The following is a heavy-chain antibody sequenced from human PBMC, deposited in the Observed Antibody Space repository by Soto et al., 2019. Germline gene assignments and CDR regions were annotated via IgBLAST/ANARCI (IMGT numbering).Heavy chain of an antibody. J-gene: IGHJ6*02. CDR3: ARFTPKLVPAAIAV. V-gene: IGHV4-30-4*01. Sequence: TMAVAGRVWGGDRRSGDEDGRWFRQPPGKGLEWIGYIYYSGSTYYNPSLKSRVTISVDTSKNQFSLKLSSVTAADTAVYYCARFTPKLVPAAIAVWGQGTTVT. CDR1: GGDRRSGDED. D-gene: IGHD2-2*01. CDR2: IYYSGST.